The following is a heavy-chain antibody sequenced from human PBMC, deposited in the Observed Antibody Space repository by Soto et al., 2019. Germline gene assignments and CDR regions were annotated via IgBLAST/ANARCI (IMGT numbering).Heavy chain of an antibody. CDR1: GYTFTSYG. V-gene: IGHV1-18*01. J-gene: IGHJ5*02. D-gene: IGHD1-26*01. Sequence: QVQLMQSGAEVKKPGASVKVSCKASGYTFTSYGISWVRQAPGQGLEWMGWISAYNGNTNYAQKLQGRVTMTTDTSTSTAYMELRSLRSDDTAVYYCARDRTTWGTDRDTWFDPWGQGTLVTVSS. CDR3: ARDRTTWGTDRDTWFDP. CDR2: ISAYNGNT.